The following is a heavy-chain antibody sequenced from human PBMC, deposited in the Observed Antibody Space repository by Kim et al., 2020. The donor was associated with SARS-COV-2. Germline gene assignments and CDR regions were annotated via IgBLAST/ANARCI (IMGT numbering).Heavy chain of an antibody. Sequence: SQTLSLTCAISGDSVSSNSVAWNWIRQSPARGLEWLGRTYYRSKWYNDYAVSLKSRITINPDTSRNQLSLHLNSVTPEDTAVYYCARESSDKYDSGSPFDYWGQGTLVTVSS. CDR2: TYYRSKWYN. CDR3: ARESSDKYDSGSPFDY. D-gene: IGHD3-10*01. J-gene: IGHJ4*02. CDR1: GDSVSSNSVA. V-gene: IGHV6-1*01.